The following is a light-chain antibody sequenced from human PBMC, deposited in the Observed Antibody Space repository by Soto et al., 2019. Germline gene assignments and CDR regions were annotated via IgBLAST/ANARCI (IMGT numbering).Light chain of an antibody. V-gene: IGKV1-5*01. J-gene: IGKJ2*02. CDR1: QATGGL. Sequence: DIQVTQSPSTLSASVGDRVTITCRASQATGGLLAWFQQKPGKAPKLLIYDASNLQTGVPRRFSGSQTGTEFTLTISGLQPDDYASYFCLQYDSYPCSFGQGTKVEIK. CDR2: DAS. CDR3: LQYDSYPCS.